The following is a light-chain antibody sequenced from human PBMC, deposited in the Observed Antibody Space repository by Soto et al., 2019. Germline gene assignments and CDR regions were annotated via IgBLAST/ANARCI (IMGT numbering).Light chain of an antibody. CDR2: DAS. CDR3: QQYESYFYT. Sequence: DIQMTQSPSTLSASVGDRVTITCRASQSSSRWLAWYQQKPGKAPKLLIYDASSLESGVPSRFSGSGSGTEFTLTISSLQPDDFATYYCQQYESYFYTFGQGTKVEIK. J-gene: IGKJ2*01. CDR1: QSSSRW. V-gene: IGKV1-5*01.